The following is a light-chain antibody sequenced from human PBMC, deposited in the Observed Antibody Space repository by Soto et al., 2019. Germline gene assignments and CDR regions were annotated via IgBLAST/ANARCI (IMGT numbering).Light chain of an antibody. CDR2: WAS. CDR1: QSVLYSSNNKNY. Sequence: DIAMTQSPDSLAVSLGERATINCKSSQSVLYSSNNKNYLAWYQQKPGQPPKLLIDWASTRESGVPDRFSGSGSGTDFTLTISSLQAEDVAVYYCQQYYSIPVTFGGGTKVEIK. V-gene: IGKV4-1*01. J-gene: IGKJ4*01. CDR3: QQYYSIPVT.